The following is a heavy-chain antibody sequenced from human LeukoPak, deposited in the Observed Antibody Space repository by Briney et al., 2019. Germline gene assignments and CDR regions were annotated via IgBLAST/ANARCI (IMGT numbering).Heavy chain of an antibody. J-gene: IGHJ4*02. V-gene: IGHV3-23*01. CDR2: ISGSGGST. CDR1: GFTFSSYA. D-gene: IGHD5-18*01. Sequence: GGSLRLSCAASGFTFSSYAMSWVRQAPGKGLEWVSAISGSGGSTYYADSVKGRFTISRGNSKNTLYLQMNSLRAEGTAVYYCASTSGYSYGTFDYWGQGTLVTVSS. CDR3: ASTSGYSYGTFDY.